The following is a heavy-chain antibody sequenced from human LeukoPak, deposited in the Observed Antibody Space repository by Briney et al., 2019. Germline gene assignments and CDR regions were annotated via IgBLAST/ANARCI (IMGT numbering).Heavy chain of an antibody. CDR2: IYYSGST. CDR1: GGSISSYY. CDR3: ARALTGAFDY. V-gene: IGHV4-59*01. Sequence: SETLSLTCTVSGGSISSYYWSWIRQPPGKGLEWIGYIYYSGSTNYNPSLKSRVTISVDTSKNQFPLKLSSVTAADTAVYYCARALTGAFDYWGQGTLVTVSS. J-gene: IGHJ4*02. D-gene: IGHD3-9*01.